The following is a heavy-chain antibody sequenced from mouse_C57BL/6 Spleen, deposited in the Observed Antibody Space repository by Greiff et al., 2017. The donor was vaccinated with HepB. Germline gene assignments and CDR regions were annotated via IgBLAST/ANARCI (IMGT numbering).Heavy chain of an antibody. J-gene: IGHJ3*01. V-gene: IGHV1-64*01. CDR1: GYTFTSYW. CDR2: IHPNSGST. D-gene: IGHD2-4*01. CDR3: ARWGYDYDDAY. Sequence: QVQLQHPGAELVKPGASVKLSCKASGYTFTSYWMHWVKQRPGQGLEWIGMIHPNSGSTNYNEKFKSKATLTVDKSSSTAYMQLSSLTSEDSAVYYCARWGYDYDDAYWGQGTLVTVSA.